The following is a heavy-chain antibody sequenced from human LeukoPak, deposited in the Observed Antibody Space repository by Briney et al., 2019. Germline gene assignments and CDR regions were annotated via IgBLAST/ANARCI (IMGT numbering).Heavy chain of an antibody. CDR3: ATARGYCSSTSCRQVWFDP. CDR2: ISAYNGNT. CDR1: GYTFTSYG. D-gene: IGHD2-2*01. J-gene: IGHJ5*02. V-gene: IGHV1-18*01. Sequence: ASVKVSCKASGYTFTSYGISWVRQAPGQGLEWMGWISAYNGNTNYAQKLQGRVTMTTDTSTSTAYMELRSLRSDDTAVYYCATARGYCSSTSCRQVWFDPWGQGTLVTVSS.